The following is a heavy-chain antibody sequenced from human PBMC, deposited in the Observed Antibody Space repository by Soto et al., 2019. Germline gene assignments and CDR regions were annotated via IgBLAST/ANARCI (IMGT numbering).Heavy chain of an antibody. CDR3: AKDTIAVAGSASDY. CDR1: GFTFSSYA. J-gene: IGHJ4*02. V-gene: IGHV3-23*01. Sequence: GGSLRLSCSASGFTFSSYAMSWVRQAPGKGLEWVSAISGSGGSTYYADSVKGRFTISRDNSKNTLYLQMNSLRAEDTAVYYCAKDTIAVAGSASDYWGQGTLVTVSS. D-gene: IGHD6-19*01. CDR2: ISGSGGST.